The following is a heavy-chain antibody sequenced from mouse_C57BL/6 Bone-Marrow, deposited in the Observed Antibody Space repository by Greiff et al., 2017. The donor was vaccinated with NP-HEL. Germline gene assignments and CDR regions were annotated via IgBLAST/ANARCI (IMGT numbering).Heavy chain of an antibody. CDR1: GFNIKDDY. CDR3: TLYDYAMDY. CDR2: IDPENGDT. J-gene: IGHJ4*01. V-gene: IGHV14-4*01. D-gene: IGHD1-1*01. Sequence: EVMLVESGAELVRPGASVKLSCTASGFNIKDDYMHWVKQRPEQGLEWIGWIDPENGDTEYASKFQGKATITADTSSNTAYLQLSSLTSEDTAVYYCTLYDYAMDYWGQGTSVTVSS.